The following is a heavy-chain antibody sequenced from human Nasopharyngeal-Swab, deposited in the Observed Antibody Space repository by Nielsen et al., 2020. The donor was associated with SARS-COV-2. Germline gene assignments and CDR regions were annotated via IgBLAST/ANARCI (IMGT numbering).Heavy chain of an antibody. D-gene: IGHD3-9*01. CDR2: ISSSGSTI. Sequence: GGSLRLSCAASGFTFSDCYMSWIRQAPGKGLEWVSYISSSGSTIYYADSVKGRFTISRDNAKNSLYLQMNSLRAEDTAVYYCASRDATYYDILTGYQALYYFDYWGQGTLVTVSS. CDR3: ASRDATYYDILTGYQALYYFDY. V-gene: IGHV3-11*01. J-gene: IGHJ4*02. CDR1: GFTFSDCY.